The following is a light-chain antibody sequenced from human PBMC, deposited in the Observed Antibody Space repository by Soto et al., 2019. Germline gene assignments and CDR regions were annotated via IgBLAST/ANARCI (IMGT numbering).Light chain of an antibody. CDR3: QQSYSTLWT. CDR1: QSISSSY. J-gene: IGKJ1*01. Sequence: EILLSQSPGTLSLSPGERATLSCRASQSISSSYLAWYQQKPGQALMLLIYDAYSRATGIPDRFSGSGAGTDFTLSISSLQPEDFATHYCQQSYSTLWTFGQGTKVDIK. V-gene: IGKV3D-20*02. CDR2: DAY.